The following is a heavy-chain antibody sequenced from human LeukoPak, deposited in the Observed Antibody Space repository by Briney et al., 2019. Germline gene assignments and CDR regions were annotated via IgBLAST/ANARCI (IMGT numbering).Heavy chain of an antibody. CDR2: FYPGDSDT. V-gene: IGHV5-51*01. CDR3: ARRDYGGKHFDY. D-gene: IGHD4-23*01. Sequence: GESLKISCKGSGYTFSSYWIAWVRQMPGKGLEWMGIFYPGDSDTRYSPSFQGQVTISADKSISTAYLQWSSLRASDTAMYYCARRDYGGKHFDYWGQGTLVTVSS. J-gene: IGHJ4*02. CDR1: GYTFSSYW.